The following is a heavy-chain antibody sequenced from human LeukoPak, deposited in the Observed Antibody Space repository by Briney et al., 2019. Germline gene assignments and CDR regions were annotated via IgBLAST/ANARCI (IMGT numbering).Heavy chain of an antibody. J-gene: IGHJ4*02. D-gene: IGHD6-13*01. CDR1: GFTFSSYA. Sequence: SGGSLRLSCAASGFTFSSYAMSWVRQAPGKGLEWVSAISGSGGSTYYADSVKGRFTISRDNAKNSLYLQMNSLRVEDTAVYYCARDSLTGYSSSWYYDHWGQGTLVTVSS. CDR2: ISGSGGST. CDR3: ARDSLTGYSSSWYYDH. V-gene: IGHV3-23*01.